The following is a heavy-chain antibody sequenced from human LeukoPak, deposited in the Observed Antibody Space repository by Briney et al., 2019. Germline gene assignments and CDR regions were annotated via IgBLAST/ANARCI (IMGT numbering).Heavy chain of an antibody. D-gene: IGHD2-15*01. CDR2: IKEYGSEK. J-gene: IGHJ4*02. Sequence: GGSLKLSCAASGYTFSTSWMSWVRQAPGQGLEWVGNIKEYGSEKWYTHSVKGRSTISRDTAKNSPYLQMNSLRAEDTAVFYCAEVDYFDYWGKGTLVTFSS. CDR3: AEVDYFDY. CDR1: GYTFSTSW. V-gene: IGHV3-7*01.